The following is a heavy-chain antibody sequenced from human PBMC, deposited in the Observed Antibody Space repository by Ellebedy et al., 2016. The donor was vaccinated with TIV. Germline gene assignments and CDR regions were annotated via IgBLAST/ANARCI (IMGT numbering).Heavy chain of an antibody. D-gene: IGHD3-10*01. Sequence: LRLXCTVSGVSISSGGYYWGWIRQHPGKGLEWLGYIYYNGNAYYNPSLKSRVTISVDTSKNQFSLRVTSVTAADTAVYYCARGHSYGSGTYYADTWGQGTLVTVSS. CDR1: GVSISSGGYY. J-gene: IGHJ5*02. V-gene: IGHV4-31*03. CDR3: ARGHSYGSGTYYADT. CDR2: IYYNGNA.